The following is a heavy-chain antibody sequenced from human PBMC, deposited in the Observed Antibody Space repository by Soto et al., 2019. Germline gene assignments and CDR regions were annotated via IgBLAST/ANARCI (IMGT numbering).Heavy chain of an antibody. V-gene: IGHV4-39*01. Sequence: SETLSLTCTVSGGSISSSSYYWGWIRQPPGKGLEWIGSIFYSGSTYYNPSLKSRVTISVDTSKNQFSLKLSSVTAADTAMYYCFCVFSGGYGYGFYYYGMDVWGQGTTVTVSS. CDR3: FCVFSGGYGYGFYYYGMDV. D-gene: IGHD5-18*01. CDR1: GGSISSSSYY. CDR2: IFYSGST. J-gene: IGHJ6*02.